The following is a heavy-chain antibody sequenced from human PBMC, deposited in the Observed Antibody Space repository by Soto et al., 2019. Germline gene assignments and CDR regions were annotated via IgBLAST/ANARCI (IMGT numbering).Heavy chain of an antibody. V-gene: IGHV4-59*01. CDR3: ARTRMIESWIDY. D-gene: IGHD2-21*01. CDR1: GDSISTYY. J-gene: IGHJ4*01. Sequence: PSETLSLTCDVSGDSISTYYLSWIRQPPGKGLEWIGYFYYSGSTLYNPSLESRVTLSIDMSKKQVSLKLNSVIAADTVVYYCARTRMIESWIDYWGHGTLLTVSS. CDR2: FYYSGST.